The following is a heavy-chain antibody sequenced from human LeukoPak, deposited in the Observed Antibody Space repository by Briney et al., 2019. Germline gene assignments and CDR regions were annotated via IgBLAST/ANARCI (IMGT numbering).Heavy chain of an antibody. CDR3: ASGARLVVFRGGFDS. CDR2: IYYSGST. J-gene: IGHJ5*01. V-gene: IGHV4-30-4*01. Sequence: SQTLSLTCTVSGVSISSGDYYWSWIPQPPGKGLEWVGYIYYSGSTYYNPSLKRRVTISVDTSKNQYSLRLSSVTAADTAVYYGASGARLVVFRGGFDSWGQGTLVTVSS. D-gene: IGHD6-19*01. CDR1: GVSISSGDYY.